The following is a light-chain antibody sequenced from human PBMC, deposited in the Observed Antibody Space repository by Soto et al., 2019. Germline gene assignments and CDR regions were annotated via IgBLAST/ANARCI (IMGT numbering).Light chain of an antibody. J-gene: IGKJ4*01. CDR2: DAS. V-gene: IGKV3-20*01. CDR1: QSVASS. Sequence: EIVLMQSPGTLSLSPGGRGTLSCRASQSVASSFAWYQQKPGQAPRLLIYDASNRATGIPDRFSGSGSGTDFTLTLSRLEPEDFAVYYCQQYVNSPLTFGGGTKVEIK. CDR3: QQYVNSPLT.